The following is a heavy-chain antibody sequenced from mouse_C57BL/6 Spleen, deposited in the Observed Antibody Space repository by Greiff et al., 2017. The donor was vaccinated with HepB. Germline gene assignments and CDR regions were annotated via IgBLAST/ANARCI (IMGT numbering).Heavy chain of an antibody. CDR3: ARRSWDGGYFDY. CDR1: GFTFSDYG. Sequence: EVMLVESGGGLVKPGGSLKLSCAASGFTFSDYGMHWVRQAPEKGLEWVAYISSGSSTIYYADTVKGRFTISRDNAKNTLFLQMTSLRSEDTAMYYCARRSWDGGYFDYWGQGTTLTVSS. D-gene: IGHD4-1*01. J-gene: IGHJ2*01. CDR2: ISSGSSTI. V-gene: IGHV5-17*01.